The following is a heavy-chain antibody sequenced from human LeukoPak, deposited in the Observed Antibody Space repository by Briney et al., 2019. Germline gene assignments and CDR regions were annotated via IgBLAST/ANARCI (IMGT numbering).Heavy chain of an antibody. CDR2: ISAYNGNT. D-gene: IGHD2-15*01. Sequence: ASVKVSCKASGYTFTSYGISWVRQAPGQGLEWMGWISAYNGNTNYAQKLQGRVTMTTDTSTSTAYMELRSLRSDDTAVYYCARDLGYCSGGSCYQHYYFDYWGQGTLVTVSS. J-gene: IGHJ4*02. V-gene: IGHV1-18*01. CDR1: GYTFTSYG. CDR3: ARDLGYCSGGSCYQHYYFDY.